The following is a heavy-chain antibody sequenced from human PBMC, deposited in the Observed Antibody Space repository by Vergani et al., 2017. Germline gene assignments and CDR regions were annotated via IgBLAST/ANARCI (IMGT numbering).Heavy chain of an antibody. CDR1: GFTFSSYA. J-gene: IGHJ6*03. D-gene: IGHD3-16*01. CDR3: AKEGDYYYYYYMDV. Sequence: EVQLLESGGGLVQPGGSLRLSCAASGFTFSSYAMSWVRQAPGKGLEWVSAISGSGGSTYYADSVKGRFTISRANSKNTLYLQMNSLRAEDTAVDYCAKEGDYYYYYYMDVWGKGTTVTGSS. V-gene: IGHV3-23*01. CDR2: ISGSGGST.